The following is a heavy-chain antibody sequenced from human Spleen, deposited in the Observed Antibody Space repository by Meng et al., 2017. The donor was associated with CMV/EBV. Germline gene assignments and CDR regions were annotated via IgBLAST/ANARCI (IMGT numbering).Heavy chain of an antibody. CDR2: IRSKPNSYAT. Sequence: GESLKISCAASGFTFSGSTMHWVRQASGKGLEWVGRIRSKPNSYATAYAASVKGRFTISRDDSKNTAYLQMNSLKTEDTAVYYCTRLGVGNMVRGVTITYYYGMDVWGQGTTVTVSS. CDR3: TRLGVGNMVRGVTITYYYGMDV. CDR1: GFTFSGST. J-gene: IGHJ6*02. V-gene: IGHV3-73*01. D-gene: IGHD3-10*01.